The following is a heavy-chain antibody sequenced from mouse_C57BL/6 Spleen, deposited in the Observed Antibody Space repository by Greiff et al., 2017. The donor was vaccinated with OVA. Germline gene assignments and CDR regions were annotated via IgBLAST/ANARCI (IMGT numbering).Heavy chain of an antibody. CDR3: ARVGYYDYDEDY. CDR1: GFTFSSYA. Sequence: EVMLVESGGGLVKPGGSLKLSCAASGFTFSSYAMSWVRQTPEKRLEWVATISDGGSYTYYPDNVKGRFTISRDNAKNNLYLQMSHLKSEDTAMYYCARVGYYDYDEDYWGQGTTLTVSS. D-gene: IGHD2-4*01. J-gene: IGHJ2*01. CDR2: ISDGGSYT. V-gene: IGHV5-4*03.